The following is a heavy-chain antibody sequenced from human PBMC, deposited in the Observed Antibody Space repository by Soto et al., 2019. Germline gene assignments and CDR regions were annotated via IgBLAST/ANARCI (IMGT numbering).Heavy chain of an antibody. CDR1: GFSLSTSGVG. J-gene: IGHJ4*02. CDR3: AHILGGSGVTVAGFFDY. Sequence: ESGPTLVNPTQTITLTCTFSGFSLSTSGVGVGWIRQPPGKALEWLALIYWDGDTRYSPSLQSRLTVTKDTSENQVVLTMSDMGPADTATYYCAHILGGSGVTVAGFFDYWGQGTLVT. CDR2: IYWDGDT. V-gene: IGHV2-5*02. D-gene: IGHD6-19*01.